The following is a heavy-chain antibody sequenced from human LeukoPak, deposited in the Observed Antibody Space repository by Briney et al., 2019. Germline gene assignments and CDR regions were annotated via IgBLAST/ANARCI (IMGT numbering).Heavy chain of an antibody. V-gene: IGHV4-30-2*01. J-gene: IGHJ5*02. Sequence: PSETLSLTCAVSGGSISSGGYSGSWIRQPPGKGLEWIGYIYHSGSTYYNPSLKSRVTISVDRSKNQFSLKLISVAAADTAVYSCARSAGVYDILTGYENNWFDPWGQGTLVTVSS. CDR3: ARSAGVYDILTGYENNWFDP. CDR1: GGSISSGGYS. D-gene: IGHD3-9*01. CDR2: IYHSGST.